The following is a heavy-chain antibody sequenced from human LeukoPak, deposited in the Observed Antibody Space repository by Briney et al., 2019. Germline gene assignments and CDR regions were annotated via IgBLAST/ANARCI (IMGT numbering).Heavy chain of an antibody. D-gene: IGHD4-17*01. CDR3: AEDSFYYGDRSGFDY. Sequence: GGSLRLSCAASGFTFSSYGMHWVRQAPGKGLEWVAVISYDGSNKYYADSVKGRFTISRDNSKNTLYLQMNSLRAEDTAVYYCAEDSFYYGDRSGFDYWGQGTLVTVSS. CDR1: GFTFSSYG. CDR2: ISYDGSNK. J-gene: IGHJ4*02. V-gene: IGHV3-30*18.